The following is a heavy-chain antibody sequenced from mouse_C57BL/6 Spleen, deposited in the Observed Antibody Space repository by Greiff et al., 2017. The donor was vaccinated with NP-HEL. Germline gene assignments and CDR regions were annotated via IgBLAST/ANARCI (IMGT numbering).Heavy chain of an antibody. J-gene: IGHJ3*01. Sequence: QVQLQQPGAELVKPGASVKMSCKASGYTFTSYWITWVKQRPGQGLEWIGDIYPGSGSTNYNEKFKSKATLTVDTSSSTAYMQLSSLTSEDSAVYYCARGGNSYSNYALFAYWGQGTLVTVSA. V-gene: IGHV1-55*01. D-gene: IGHD2-5*01. CDR3: ARGGNSYSNYALFAY. CDR2: IYPGSGST. CDR1: GYTFTSYW.